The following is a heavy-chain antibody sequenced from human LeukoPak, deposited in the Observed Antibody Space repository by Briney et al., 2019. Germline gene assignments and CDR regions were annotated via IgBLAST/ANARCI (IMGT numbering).Heavy chain of an antibody. Sequence: PGGSLRLSCAGSGSTFSNFAMNWVRQAPGKGLEWVSSISGTGIYTNYADSVKGRFTITRDNSRNTVYLQMNALRVEDTAVYYCASGWGMAVGGQGTTVIVSS. J-gene: IGHJ6*02. V-gene: IGHV3-23*01. CDR1: GSTFSNFA. D-gene: IGHD2-15*01. CDR2: ISGTGIYT. CDR3: ASGWGMAV.